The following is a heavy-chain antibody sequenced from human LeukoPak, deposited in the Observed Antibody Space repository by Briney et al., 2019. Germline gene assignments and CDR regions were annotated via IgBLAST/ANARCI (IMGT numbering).Heavy chain of an antibody. D-gene: IGHD1-26*01. J-gene: IGHJ3*02. Sequence: GRSLRLSCAASGFTFDDYAMHWVRQAPGKGLEWVSGISWNSGSIGYADSVKGRFTISRDNAKNSLYLQMNSLGAEDTALYYCAKDSGSYYRYAFDIWGQGTMVTVSS. CDR1: GFTFDDYA. CDR2: ISWNSGSI. CDR3: AKDSGSYYRYAFDI. V-gene: IGHV3-9*01.